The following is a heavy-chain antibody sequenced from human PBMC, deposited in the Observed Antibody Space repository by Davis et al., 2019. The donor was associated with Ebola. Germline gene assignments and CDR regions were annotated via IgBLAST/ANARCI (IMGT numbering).Heavy chain of an antibody. J-gene: IGHJ4*02. CDR2: ISYDGSNK. CDR1: GFTFSSYA. Sequence: GGSLRLSCAASGFTFSSYAMHWVRQAPGKGLEWVAVISYDGSNKYYADSVKGRFTISRDNSKNTLYLQMNSLRAEDTAVYYCAKDQGMIRWYYFDYWGQGTLVTVSS. CDR3: AKDQGMIRWYYFDY. V-gene: IGHV3-30-3*01. D-gene: IGHD4-23*01.